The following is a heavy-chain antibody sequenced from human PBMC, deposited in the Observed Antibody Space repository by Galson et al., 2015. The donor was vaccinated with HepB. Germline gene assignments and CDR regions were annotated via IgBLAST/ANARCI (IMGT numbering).Heavy chain of an antibody. V-gene: IGHV3-21*01. D-gene: IGHD1-26*01. J-gene: IGHJ4*02. Sequence: SGAEVKKPGESLRLSCAASGFTFSSYSMNWVRQAPGKGLEWVSSISSSSSYIYYADSVKGRFTISRDNAKNSLYLQMNSLRAEDTAVYYCARAMIQRSPKIIVGATSLFDYWGQGTLVTVSS. CDR3: ARAMIQRSPKIIVGATSLFDY. CDR2: ISSSSSYI. CDR1: GFTFSSYS.